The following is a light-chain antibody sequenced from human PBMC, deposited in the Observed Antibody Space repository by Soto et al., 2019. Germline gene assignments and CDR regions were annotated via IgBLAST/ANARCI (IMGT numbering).Light chain of an antibody. V-gene: IGKV1-16*02. J-gene: IGKJ1*01. Sequence: DIQMTQSPSSLSASIGDRITITCRASQGIIHYLAWFQQKPGKAPKSLIYSTSSLQSGVPSKFIGSGVPSKFSGSVSGTDFTLTINSLQPEDSATYYCQQYHSYPWTFGQGTKVEIK. CDR3: QQYHSYPWT. CDR1: QGIIHY. CDR2: STS.